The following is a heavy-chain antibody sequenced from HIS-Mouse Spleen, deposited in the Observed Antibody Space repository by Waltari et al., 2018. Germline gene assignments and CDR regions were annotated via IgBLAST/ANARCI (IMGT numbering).Heavy chain of an antibody. V-gene: IGHV2-70*15. CDR3: ARIAEGYSSGWYAFDY. D-gene: IGHD6-19*01. CDR2: MDWDDDK. J-gene: IGHJ4*02. Sequence: QVTLRESGPALVKPTQTLTLTCTFSGFSLSTSGMCVSWIRQPPGKALEWLARMDWDDDKYYSTALKTRLTISKDTSKNQVVLKMTNMDPVDTATYYCARIAEGYSSGWYAFDYWGQGTLVTVSS. CDR1: GFSLSTSGMC.